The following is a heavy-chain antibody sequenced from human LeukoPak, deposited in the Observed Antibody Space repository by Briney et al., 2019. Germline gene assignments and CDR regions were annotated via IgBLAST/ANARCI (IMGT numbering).Heavy chain of an antibody. V-gene: IGHV1-8*01. CDR2: INPNSGNT. CDR3: ARSLGTYWGKDFLNWFDP. J-gene: IGHJ5*02. D-gene: IGHD3-16*01. Sequence: ASVKLSCKASEYTFTNYDINWVRQATGQGLEWMGWINPNSGNTGYTQKFQGRVTMTRNTSLSTAYMELTSLKSEDTAVYYCARSLGTYWGKDFLNWFDPWGQGTLVTVSS. CDR1: EYTFTNYD.